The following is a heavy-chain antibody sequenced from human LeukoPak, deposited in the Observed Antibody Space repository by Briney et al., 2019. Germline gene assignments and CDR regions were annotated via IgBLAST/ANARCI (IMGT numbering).Heavy chain of an antibody. D-gene: IGHD3-3*01. CDR1: GGSFSGYY. CDR2: INHSGST. Sequence: SETLSLTCAVYGGSFSGYYCSWIRQPPGKGLEWIGEINHSGSTNYNPSLKSRVTISVDMSKNQFSLKLSSVTAADTAVYYCARLYDFWSGTRFDPWGQGTLVTVSS. CDR3: ARLYDFWSGTRFDP. J-gene: IGHJ5*02. V-gene: IGHV4-34*01.